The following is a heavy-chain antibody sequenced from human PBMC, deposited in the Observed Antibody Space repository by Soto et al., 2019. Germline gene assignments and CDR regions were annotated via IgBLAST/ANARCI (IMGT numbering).Heavy chain of an antibody. V-gene: IGHV4-59*01. D-gene: IGHD4-17*01. CDR3: ARDHNGGDFDY. CDR2: IYYSGST. CDR1: GGSISSYY. Sequence: PSETLSLTCTVSGGSISSYYWSWIRQPPGKGLEWIGYIYYSGSTNYNPSLKSRVTISVDTSKNQFSLKLSSVTAADTAVYYCARDHNGGDFDYWGQGTLVTVSS. J-gene: IGHJ4*02.